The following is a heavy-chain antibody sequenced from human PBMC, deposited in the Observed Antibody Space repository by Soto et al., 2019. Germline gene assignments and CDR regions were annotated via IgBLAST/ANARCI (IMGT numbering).Heavy chain of an antibody. CDR1: GFTFSSYA. D-gene: IGHD2-15*01. CDR3: AKVASSLGYCSGGSCYFNWFDP. V-gene: IGHV3-23*01. CDR2: ISGSGGST. Sequence: GGYLRLSCAASGFTFSSYAMSWVRQAPGKGLEWVSAISGSGGSTYYADSVKGRFTISRDNSKNTLYLQMNSLRAEDTAVYYCAKVASSLGYCSGGSCYFNWFDPWGQGTLVTVSS. J-gene: IGHJ5*02.